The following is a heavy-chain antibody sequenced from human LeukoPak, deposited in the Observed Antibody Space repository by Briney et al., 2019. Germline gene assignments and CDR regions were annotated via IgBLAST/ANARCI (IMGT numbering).Heavy chain of an antibody. V-gene: IGHV3-21*01. CDR2: ISTTNSYI. CDR3: ARDQRWVDTAGGFDY. D-gene: IGHD2-21*02. J-gene: IGHJ4*02. Sequence: GGSLRLSCAASGFTFSRFSMHWVRQAPGKGLEWVSSISTTNSYIYYADSVKGRFAISRDNAKNSLYLQMNGLRAEDTAIYYCARDQRWVDTAGGFDYWGQGTLVAVSS. CDR1: GFTFSRFS.